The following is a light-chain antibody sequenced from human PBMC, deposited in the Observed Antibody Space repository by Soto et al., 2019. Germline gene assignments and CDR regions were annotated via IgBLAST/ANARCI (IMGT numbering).Light chain of an antibody. V-gene: IGLV2-14*01. Sequence: QSVLTQPASVSGSLGQSITISCTGTSSDVGGYNYVSWYQHHPGKAPKLMIYEVSNRPSGVSYRFSGSKSGNTASLTISGLQAEDEADYYCSSYTSSSTLYVFGTGTKLTVL. CDR1: SSDVGGYNY. CDR3: SSYTSSSTLYV. CDR2: EVS. J-gene: IGLJ1*01.